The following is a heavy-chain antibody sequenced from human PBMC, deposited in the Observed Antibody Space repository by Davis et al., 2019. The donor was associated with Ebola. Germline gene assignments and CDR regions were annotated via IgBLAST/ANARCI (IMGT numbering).Heavy chain of an antibody. CDR3: ARHGVAVAGTFLVWFDP. Sequence: MPGGSLRLSCAASGFSFGDYAVSWIRQPPGKGLEWIGYIYYSGSTNYNPSLKSRVTISVDTSKNQFSLKLSSVTAADTAVYYCARHGVAVAGTFLVWFDPWGQGTLVTVSS. D-gene: IGHD6-19*01. J-gene: IGHJ5*02. CDR2: IYYSGST. V-gene: IGHV4-59*08. CDR1: GFSFGDYA.